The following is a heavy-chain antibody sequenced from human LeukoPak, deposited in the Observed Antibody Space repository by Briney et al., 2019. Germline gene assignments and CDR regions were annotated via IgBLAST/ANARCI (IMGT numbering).Heavy chain of an antibody. CDR1: GFTFNDYD. Sequence: GGSLRLSCAASGFTFNDYDMRWVRQAPGKGLEGGSGISWNSGSIDYADCVKGGFTIARENEKKSVYLKKKRMGEEETALCYCSKDISGSYSAFDIWGQGTMVTVSS. CDR3: SKDISGSYSAFDI. J-gene: IGHJ3*02. D-gene: IGHD1-26*01. V-gene: IGHV3-9*01. CDR2: ISWNSGSI.